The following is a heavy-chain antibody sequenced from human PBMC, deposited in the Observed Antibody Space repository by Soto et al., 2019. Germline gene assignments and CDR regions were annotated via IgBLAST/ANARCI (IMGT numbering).Heavy chain of an antibody. CDR2: IAYHRGNI. J-gene: IGHJ3*02. CDR1: GFTFSSYG. V-gene: IGHV3-30*18. CDR3: AKHDTWIQLWNDAFDM. D-gene: IGHD5-18*01. Sequence: TGASLRLSCAASGFTFSSYGMHCVRQAPGKGLQWVSFIAYHRGNIYYTDSVKGRFTISRDNSKNTLYLEMNSLRVEDTAVYYCAKHDTWIQLWNDAFDMWGQGTMVTVSS.